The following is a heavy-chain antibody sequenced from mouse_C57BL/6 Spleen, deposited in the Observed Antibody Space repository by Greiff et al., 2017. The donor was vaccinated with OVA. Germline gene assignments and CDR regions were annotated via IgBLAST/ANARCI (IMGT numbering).Heavy chain of an antibody. D-gene: IGHD1-1*01. CDR1: GYTFTSYW. V-gene: IGHV1-50*01. J-gene: IGHJ1*03. CDR2: IDPSDSYT. CDR3: ARGDYSYWYFDV. Sequence: QVQLQQPGAELVKPGASVKLSCKASGYTFTSYWMQWVKQRPGQGLEWIGEIDPSDSYTNYNQKLKGKATLTVDTSSSTAYMQLSSLTSEDSAVYYCARGDYSYWYFDVWGTGTTVTVSS.